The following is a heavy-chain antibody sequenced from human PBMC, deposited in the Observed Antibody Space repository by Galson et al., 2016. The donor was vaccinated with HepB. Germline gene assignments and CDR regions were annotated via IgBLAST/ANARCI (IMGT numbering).Heavy chain of an antibody. CDR1: GGSVTSSSHY. Sequence: SETLSLTCTVSGGSVTSSSHYWGWVRQPPGKGLEWIGSLYYLANTYYNPSLKSRLTISVDTSNNQFSLKLTSVTGADTAVYYCVKINTIFGVAGPSFDPWGQGILVTVSS. CDR3: VKINTIFGVAGPSFDP. D-gene: IGHD3-3*01. J-gene: IGHJ5*02. V-gene: IGHV4-39*01. CDR2: LYYLANT.